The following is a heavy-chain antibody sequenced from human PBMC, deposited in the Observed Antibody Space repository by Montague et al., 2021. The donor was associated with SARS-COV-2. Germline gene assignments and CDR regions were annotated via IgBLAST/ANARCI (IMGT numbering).Heavy chain of an antibody. J-gene: IGHJ4*02. CDR2: INHSGST. D-gene: IGHD3-10*01. CDR3: ARGARQGYGFRLGSFDY. CDR1: GGSFSGHY. Sequence: SETRSLTCAVYGGSFSGHYWNWIRQPPGKGLEWIGEINHSGSTSNNPSLKSRVTMSVDTSKNQFSLKLSSVTAADTAVYYCARGARQGYGFRLGSFDYWGQGTLVTVSS. V-gene: IGHV4-34*01.